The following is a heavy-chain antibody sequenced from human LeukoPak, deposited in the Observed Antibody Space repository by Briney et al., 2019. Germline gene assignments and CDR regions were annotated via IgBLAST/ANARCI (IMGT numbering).Heavy chain of an antibody. CDR3: ARRGDGGRSFDY. J-gene: IGHJ4*02. CDR1: GFTVSSNY. CDR2: IYSGGNT. Sequence: GGSLRLSCAASGFTVSSNYLRWVRQARGKGLECVSVIYSGGNTYYADSVKGRFTMSRDKSKNTLFLQMNSLRAEDTAVYYCARRGDGGRSFDYWGQGTLVTVSS. D-gene: IGHD4-23*01. V-gene: IGHV3-53*01.